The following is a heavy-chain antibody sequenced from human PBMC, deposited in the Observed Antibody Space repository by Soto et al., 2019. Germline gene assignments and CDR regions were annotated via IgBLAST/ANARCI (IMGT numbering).Heavy chain of an antibody. V-gene: IGHV3-23*01. CDR3: AKDRYGDYGGIDY. J-gene: IGHJ4*02. Sequence: EVQLLESGGGLVQPGGSLRLSCAAAGFTFSTYAMILVRQAPGKGLEWVSVITGSGGSTYYADSVKGRFTISRETSKNTLFLQMNSLRAEDTDVYYCAKDRYGDYGGIDYWGQGTLVTVSS. CDR1: GFTFSTYA. CDR2: ITGSGGST. D-gene: IGHD4-17*01.